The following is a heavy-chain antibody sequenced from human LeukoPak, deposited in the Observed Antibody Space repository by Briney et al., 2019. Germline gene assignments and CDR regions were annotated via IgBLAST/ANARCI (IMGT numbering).Heavy chain of an antibody. J-gene: IGHJ4*02. CDR1: GGSISTHY. V-gene: IGHV4-39*01. Sequence: PSETLSLTCTVSGGSISTHYYSWIRQPPGKGLEWIGSIYYSGSTYYNPSLKSRVTISVDTSKNQFSLKLSSVTAADTAVYYCARQGYYYDSSGYYLYYFDYWGQGTLVTVSS. D-gene: IGHD3-22*01. CDR3: ARQGYYYDSSGYYLYYFDY. CDR2: IYYSGST.